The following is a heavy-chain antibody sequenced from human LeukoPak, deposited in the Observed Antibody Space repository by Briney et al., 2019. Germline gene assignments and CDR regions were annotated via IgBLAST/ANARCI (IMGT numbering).Heavy chain of an antibody. CDR3: ARVWGIAAAGGEIEY. Sequence: GGSLRLTCAASGFTFSSYSMNWVRQAPGKGLEWVAAIWYDGSNKYYADSVKGRFTISRDNSKNTLYLQMNSLRAEDTAVYYCARVWGIAAAGGEIEYWGQGTLVTVSS. CDR1: GFTFSSYS. D-gene: IGHD6-13*01. J-gene: IGHJ4*02. CDR2: IWYDGSNK. V-gene: IGHV3-33*08.